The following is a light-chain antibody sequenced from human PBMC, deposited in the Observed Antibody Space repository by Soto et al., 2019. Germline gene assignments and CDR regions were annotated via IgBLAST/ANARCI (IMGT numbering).Light chain of an antibody. CDR3: QQYNNWPPLT. CDR2: GAS. V-gene: IGKV3-15*01. J-gene: IGKJ4*01. CDR1: QSVSSN. Sequence: EIVMTQSPATLSVSPGERDTLSCRASQSVSSNLAWYQHKPGQAPRHLIYGASTRATGIPARFSGSGSGTEFTLTISSLQSEDFAVYYCQQYNNWPPLTFGGGTKVEIK.